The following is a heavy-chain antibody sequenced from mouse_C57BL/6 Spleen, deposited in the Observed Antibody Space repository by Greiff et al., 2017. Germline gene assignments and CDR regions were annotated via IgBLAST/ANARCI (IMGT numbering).Heavy chain of an antibody. CDR3: ARSGNYYGSSPDY. D-gene: IGHD1-1*01. CDR2: INPGSGGT. Sequence: QVHVKQSGAELVRPGTSVKVSCKASGYAFTNYLIEWVKQRPGQGLEWIGVINPGSGGTNYNEKFKGKATLTADKSSSTAYMQLSSLTSEDSAVYFCARSGNYYGSSPDYWGQGTTLTVSS. J-gene: IGHJ2*01. CDR1: GYAFTNYL. V-gene: IGHV1-54*01.